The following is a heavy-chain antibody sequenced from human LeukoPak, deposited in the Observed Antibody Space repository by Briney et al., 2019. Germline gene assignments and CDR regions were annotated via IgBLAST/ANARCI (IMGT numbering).Heavy chain of an antibody. Sequence: GESLKIASKGSGYSFTSYWIGWVGHMPGKGLEWIGIIYPGVSGTGYSPSFEGQVTISADKSASTAYLQWRSLKASDTAMYYCARYSCDSSGFYPGSRWFDPWGQGTLVTVSS. J-gene: IGHJ5*02. V-gene: IGHV5-51*01. CDR3: ARYSCDSSGFYPGSRWFDP. CDR1: GYSFTSYW. D-gene: IGHD3-22*01. CDR2: IYPGVSGT.